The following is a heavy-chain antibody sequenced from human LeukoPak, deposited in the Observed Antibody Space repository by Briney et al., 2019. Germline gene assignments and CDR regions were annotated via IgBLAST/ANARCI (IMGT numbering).Heavy chain of an antibody. J-gene: IGHJ4*02. CDR2: INHSGST. CDR3: ARARLGSYFDN. V-gene: IGHV4-34*01. Sequence: SETLSLTCADYGGSFRGYYWSWIRHPPGKGLEWIGEINHSGSTNYNPSLKSRVTISVDTSKNQFSLKLSSVTAADTAVYYCARARLGSYFDNWGQGTLVTVSS. CDR1: GGSFRGYY. D-gene: IGHD3-22*01.